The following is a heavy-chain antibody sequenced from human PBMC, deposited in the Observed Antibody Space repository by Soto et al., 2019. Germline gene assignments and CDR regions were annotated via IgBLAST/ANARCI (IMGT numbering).Heavy chain of an antibody. CDR1: GGSVSSGSYY. J-gene: IGHJ4*02. Sequence: QVQLQESGPGLVKPSETLSLTCTVSGGSVSSGSYYWSWIRQPPGKGLEWIGYIYYSGSTNYNPSLKSRVTISADTSKYQFSLKLSSVTAADTAVYYCARDGDGYNYWGQGTLVTVS. V-gene: IGHV4-61*01. CDR2: IYYSGST. D-gene: IGHD5-12*01. CDR3: ARDGDGYNY.